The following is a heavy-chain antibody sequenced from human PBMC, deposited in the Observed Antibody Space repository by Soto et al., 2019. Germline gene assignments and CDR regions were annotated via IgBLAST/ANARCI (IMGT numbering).Heavy chain of an antibody. D-gene: IGHD1-26*01. V-gene: IGHV3-15*04. Sequence: GGSLRFSCAVSGFTFTNAWMSWVRQAPGKGLEWVGRIESKTDGATTVYAAPVKGRFTISRRDSKNTLYLQMNSLKSDDTAVYYCTTDVNSRSYEYLQHWGHGTLVTVSS. J-gene: IGHJ1*01. CDR2: IESKTDGATT. CDR3: TTDVNSRSYEYLQH. CDR1: GFTFTNAW.